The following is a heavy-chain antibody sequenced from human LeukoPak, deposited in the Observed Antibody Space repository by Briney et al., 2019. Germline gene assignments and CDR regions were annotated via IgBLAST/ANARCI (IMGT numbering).Heavy chain of an antibody. CDR3: ARDLAGQLAY. D-gene: IGHD6-6*01. CDR2: INWNGGST. J-gene: IGHJ4*02. V-gene: IGHV3-20*04. Sequence: PGGSLRLSCAASGFTFDDYGMSWVRQAPGKGLEWVSGINWNGGSTGYADSVKGRFTISRDNAKKSLYLQMNSLGAEDTALYYCARDLAGQLAYWGQGTLVTVSS. CDR1: GFTFDDYG.